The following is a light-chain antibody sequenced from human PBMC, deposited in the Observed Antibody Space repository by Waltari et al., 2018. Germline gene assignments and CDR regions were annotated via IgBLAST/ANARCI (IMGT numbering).Light chain of an antibody. CDR3: QQRITWPIT. CDR2: DTS. Sequence: EIVLTQSPGTLSLSPGERATLSCRASQSVSSYLARYQQQPGQAPRLLIYDTSNRATGIPARFSGSGSGTDFTLTISSLEPEDFAVYHCQQRITWPITFGQGTRLEIK. J-gene: IGKJ5*01. V-gene: IGKV3-11*01. CDR1: QSVSSY.